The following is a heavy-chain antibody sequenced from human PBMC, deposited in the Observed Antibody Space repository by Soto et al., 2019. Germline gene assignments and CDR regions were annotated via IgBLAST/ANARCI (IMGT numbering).Heavy chain of an antibody. V-gene: IGHV1-18*01. CDR3: ARVVPGAEAWFGS. J-gene: IGHJ5*01. Sequence: ASVKVSCKTSGYTFSNYGITWVRQAPGQPLEWLGWISLYSDGTNYAQKFQGRVSMTTDTSTTTAYMELRSLRSDDTAVYYCARVVPGAEAWFGSWGQGTLVTVSS. CDR1: GYTFSNYG. D-gene: IGHD2-2*01. CDR2: ISLYSDGT.